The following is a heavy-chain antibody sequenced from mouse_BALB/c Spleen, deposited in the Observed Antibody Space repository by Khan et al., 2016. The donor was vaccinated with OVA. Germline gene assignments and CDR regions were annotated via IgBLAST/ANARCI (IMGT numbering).Heavy chain of an antibody. V-gene: IGHV2-6-1*01. D-gene: IGHD2-10*01. Sequence: QVQLKQSGPGLVAPSQSLSITCTTSGFSLTNYGVHWVRQPPGKGLEWLVVIWSDGSTTYNSDTKSRLSSSKDNAKSQVFLKMNKLQTDDTAMYYGARQPYYHYYIMDYWGQGTSVTVAS. J-gene: IGHJ4*01. CDR1: GFSLTNYG. CDR2: IWSDGST. CDR3: ARQPYYHYYIMDY.